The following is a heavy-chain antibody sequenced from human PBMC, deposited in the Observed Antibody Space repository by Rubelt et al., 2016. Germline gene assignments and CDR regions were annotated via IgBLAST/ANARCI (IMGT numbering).Heavy chain of an antibody. CDR3: TTDLYYYDSSGYYRIDY. CDR2: IKSKTDGETT. D-gene: IGHD3-22*01. J-gene: IGHJ4*02. Sequence: EVQLVESGGGLVQPGGSLRLSCAASGFTFSSYSMNWVRQAPGKGLEWVGRIKSKTDGETTDYAAPVKGRFTISRDDSKNTLYLQMNSLKTEDTAVYYCTTDLYYYDSSGYYRIDYWGQGTLVTVSS. CDR1: GFTFSSYS. V-gene: IGHV3-15*01.